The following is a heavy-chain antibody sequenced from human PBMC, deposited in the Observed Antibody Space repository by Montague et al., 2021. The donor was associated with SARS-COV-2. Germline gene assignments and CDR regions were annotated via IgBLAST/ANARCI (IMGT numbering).Heavy chain of an antibody. CDR2: ISGSGGST. CDR1: GFTFSSHA. Sequence: SLRLSCAASGFTFSSHAMSWVRQAPGKGLEWVSAISGSGGSTYYADSVKGRFTISRDNSKNTLYLQMNSLRAEDTAVYYCAVDIVATIKRTFDYWGQGTLVTVSS. V-gene: IGHV3-23*01. D-gene: IGHD5-12*01. J-gene: IGHJ4*02. CDR3: AVDIVATIKRTFDY.